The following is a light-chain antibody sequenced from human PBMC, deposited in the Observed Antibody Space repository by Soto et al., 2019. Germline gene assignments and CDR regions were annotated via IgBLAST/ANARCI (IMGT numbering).Light chain of an antibody. CDR1: SSDVGGYNY. V-gene: IGLV2-14*01. J-gene: IGLJ1*01. CDR2: DVS. Sequence: QSVLTQPASVSGPPGQSITISCTGTSSDVGGYNYVSWYQQHPGKAPKLMIYDVSNRPSGVSNRFSGSKSGNTASLTISGLQAEDEADYYCSSYTSSSTYVFGTGTKVTV. CDR3: SSYTSSSTYV.